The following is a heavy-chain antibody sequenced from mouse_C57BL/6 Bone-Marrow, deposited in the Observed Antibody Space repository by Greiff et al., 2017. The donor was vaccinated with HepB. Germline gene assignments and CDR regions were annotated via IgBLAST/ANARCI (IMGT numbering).Heavy chain of an antibody. V-gene: IGHV3-6*01. CDR1: GYSITSGYY. J-gene: IGHJ3*01. CDR2: ISYDGSN. Sequence: LQESGPGLVKPSQSLSLTCSVTGYSITSGYYWNWIRQFPGNKLEWMGYISYDGSNNYNPSLKNRISITRDTSKNQFFLKLNSVTTEDTATYYCARDPFFAYWGQGTLVTVSA. CDR3: ARDPFFAY.